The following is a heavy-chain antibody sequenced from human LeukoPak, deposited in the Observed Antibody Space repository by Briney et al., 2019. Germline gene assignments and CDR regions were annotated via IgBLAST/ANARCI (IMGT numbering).Heavy chain of an antibody. CDR2: IKSNADGGTP. Sequence: GGSLRLSCAASGFSFMNAWMIWVRQAPGKGLEWVGRIKSNADGGTPDYAAPARGRFTISRDDSKNTLYLQMNSLETEDTAVYYCTTFYHEYSPYWGRGTLVTVSS. CDR3: TTFYHEYSPY. V-gene: IGHV3-15*01. CDR1: GFSFMNAW. J-gene: IGHJ4*02. D-gene: IGHD2/OR15-2a*01.